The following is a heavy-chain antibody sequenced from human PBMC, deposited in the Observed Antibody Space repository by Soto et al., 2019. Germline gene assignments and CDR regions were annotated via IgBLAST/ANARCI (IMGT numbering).Heavy chain of an antibody. V-gene: IGHV3-33*01. CDR2: IWYDGSNK. J-gene: IGHJ5*02. CDR1: GFTFSSYG. D-gene: IGHD2-15*01. Sequence: GGTLRRSCAASGFTFSSYGMHWVRQAPGKGLEWVAVIWYDGSNKYYADSVKGRFTISRDNSENTLYLQMSSLRSEDTAVYYCARGRHCSGGSCYGVVIFDPWGQGTLVTVSS. CDR3: ARGRHCSGGSCYGVVIFDP.